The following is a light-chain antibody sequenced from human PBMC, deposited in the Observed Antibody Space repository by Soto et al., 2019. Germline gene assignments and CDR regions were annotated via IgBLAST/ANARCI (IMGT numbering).Light chain of an antibody. CDR1: SSDVGYYNR. J-gene: IGLJ1*01. Sequence: QSFLTQPPSVSGSPGQSVTISCTGTSSDVGYYNRVSWYQQPPGTAPKLLIYEVSNRPSGVPDRFSGSKSGNTASLTISGLQAEDEADYYCSLYTSSTFYVFGTGTKVP. CDR3: SLYTSSTFYV. V-gene: IGLV2-18*01. CDR2: EVS.